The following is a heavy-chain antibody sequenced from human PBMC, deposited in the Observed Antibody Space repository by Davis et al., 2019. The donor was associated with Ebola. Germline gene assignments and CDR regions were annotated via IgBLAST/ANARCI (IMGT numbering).Heavy chain of an antibody. J-gene: IGHJ4*02. CDR1: GYTFIGYY. CDR2: INPNSGGT. Sequence: AASVKVSCKASGYTFIGYYMHWVRQAPGQGLEWMGWINPNSGGTNYAQNFQGRVTMTRDTSISTAYMELSRLRSDDTAVYYCARVGATVTTFDYWGQGTLVTVSS. CDR3: ARVGATVTTFDY. V-gene: IGHV1-2*02. D-gene: IGHD4-17*01.